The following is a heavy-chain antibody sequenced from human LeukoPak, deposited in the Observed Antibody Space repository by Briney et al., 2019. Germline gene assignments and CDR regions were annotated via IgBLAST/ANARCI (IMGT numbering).Heavy chain of an antibody. J-gene: IGHJ4*02. V-gene: IGHV3-11*01. CDR3: ARATSGSYYWGRDYFDY. Sequence: GGSLRLSCAASGFTFSDYYMSWIRRAPGKGLEWVSYISSSGSTIYYAAYVKGRFTISRDNARNSLYLQMDSLRAEDTAVYYCARATSGSYYWGRDYFDYWGQGTLVTVSS. CDR2: ISSSGSTI. CDR1: GFTFSDYY. D-gene: IGHD1-26*01.